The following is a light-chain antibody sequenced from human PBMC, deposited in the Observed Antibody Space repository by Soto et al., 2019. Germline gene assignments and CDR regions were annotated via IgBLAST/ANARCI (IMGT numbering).Light chain of an antibody. CDR2: DVS. Sequence: QSVLTQPASVSGSPGQSITISCTGSSSDVGGYSYVSWYKQLPGKAPKLMIYDVSDRPSGVSNRFSGSKSGNTASLTISGLQAEDEADYYCSSCTSSSLYVLGTGTKVTVL. CDR1: SSDVGGYSY. J-gene: IGLJ1*01. V-gene: IGLV2-14*01. CDR3: SSCTSSSLYV.